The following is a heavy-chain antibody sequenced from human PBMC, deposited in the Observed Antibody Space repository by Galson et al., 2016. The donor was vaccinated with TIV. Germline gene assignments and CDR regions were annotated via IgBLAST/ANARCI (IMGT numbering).Heavy chain of an antibody. Sequence: SLRLSCAAPGFTFSGYSMDWVRQAPGKGLEWLSYISSGRSSTIHYADSVKGRFTISRDNAKNSLFLQMNSLSAEDSAIYYCARESPNTGSYSYWYFDLWGRGTLVTVSS. CDR3: ARESPNTGSYSYWYFDL. D-gene: IGHD1-26*01. V-gene: IGHV3-48*04. CDR2: ISSGRSSTI. CDR1: GFTFSGYS. J-gene: IGHJ2*01.